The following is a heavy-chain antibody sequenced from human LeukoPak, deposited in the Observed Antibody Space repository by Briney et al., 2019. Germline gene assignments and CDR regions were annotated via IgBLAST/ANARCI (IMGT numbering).Heavy chain of an antibody. D-gene: IGHD1-26*01. V-gene: IGHV3-53*01. CDR3: ARANSATIPGVDP. Sequence: GGSLRLSCVVSGFTVSSNYMSWVRQAPGKGLEWVSIIYSGGNTYYAGSVRGRFTISRDNSKNTVYLQMNSLRAEDTAIYYCARANSATIPGVDPWGQGTLVTVSS. J-gene: IGHJ5*02. CDR2: IYSGGNT. CDR1: GFTVSSNY.